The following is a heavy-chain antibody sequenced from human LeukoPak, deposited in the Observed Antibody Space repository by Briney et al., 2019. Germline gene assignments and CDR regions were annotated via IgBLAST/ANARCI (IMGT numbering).Heavy chain of an antibody. CDR3: ARQGEQWLVGYYYYYMDV. J-gene: IGHJ6*03. Sequence: GSLRLSCAASGFTFSSYAMSWVRQAPGKGLEWIGHIYTSGSTNYNPSLKSRVTISVDTSKNQFSLKLSSVTAADTAVYYCARQGEQWLVGYYYYYMDVWGKGTTVTVSS. CDR1: GFTFSSYA. V-gene: IGHV4-4*09. CDR2: IYTSGST. D-gene: IGHD6-19*01.